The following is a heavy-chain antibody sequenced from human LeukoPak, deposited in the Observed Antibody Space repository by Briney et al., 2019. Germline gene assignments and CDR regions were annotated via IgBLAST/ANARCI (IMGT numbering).Heavy chain of an antibody. D-gene: IGHD1-26*01. V-gene: IGHV4-4*02. CDR1: GVSITDNW. CDR3: VRGGTYYLPY. Sequence: SETLSLTCAVSGVSITDNWWSWVRQPPGKGLEWIGEILHTGPTNFNPSLKSRVTISMDKSKNQVSLRLNSVTAANPATYYCVRGGTYYLPYWGQGILVTVSS. CDR2: ILHTGPT. J-gene: IGHJ4*02.